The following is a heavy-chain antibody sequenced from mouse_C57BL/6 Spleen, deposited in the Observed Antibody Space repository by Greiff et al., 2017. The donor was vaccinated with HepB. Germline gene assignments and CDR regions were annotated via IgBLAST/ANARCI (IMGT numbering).Heavy chain of an antibody. D-gene: IGHD1-1*01. V-gene: IGHV1-80*01. CDR2: IYPGDGDT. CDR1: GYAFSSYW. Sequence: QVQLQQSGAELVKPGASVKISCKASGYAFSSYWMTWVKQRPGKGLEWIGQIYPGDGDTNYNGKFKGKATLTADNSSSTADMQLSSLTAEDSAVYFCARGWITTVVGYFDYWGQGTTLTVSS. J-gene: IGHJ2*01. CDR3: ARGWITTVVGYFDY.